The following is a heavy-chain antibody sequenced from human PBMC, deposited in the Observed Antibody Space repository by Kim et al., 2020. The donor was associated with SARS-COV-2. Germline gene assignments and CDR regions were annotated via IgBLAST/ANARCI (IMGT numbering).Heavy chain of an antibody. CDR2: ISGGGDRT. CDR1: GFTFSTYG. Sequence: GGSLRLSCAASGFTFSTYGMTWVRQSPGKGLEWVSQISGGGDRTYDADSVKGRFSISRDNSRNKVYLQMNRLRIDDTAIYYCGRISGFSSGWTDHWGQGIRVSVSS. CDR3: GRISGFSSGWTDH. V-gene: IGHV3-23*01. J-gene: IGHJ4*02. D-gene: IGHD6-19*01.